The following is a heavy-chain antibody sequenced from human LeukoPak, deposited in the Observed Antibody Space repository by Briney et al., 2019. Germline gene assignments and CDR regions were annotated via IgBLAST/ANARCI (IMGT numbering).Heavy chain of an antibody. D-gene: IGHD3-3*01. CDR1: GYSFTSYW. J-gene: IGHJ2*01. CDR3: ARHPILRFLESDWYFDL. V-gene: IGHV5-51*01. CDR2: IYPGDSDT. Sequence: GESLKISCKGSGYSFTSYWIGWVRQMPGKGLEWMGIIYPGDSDTRYSPSFQGQVTISADKSISTAYLQWSSLKASDTAMYYCARHPILRFLESDWYFDLWGRGTLVTVSS.